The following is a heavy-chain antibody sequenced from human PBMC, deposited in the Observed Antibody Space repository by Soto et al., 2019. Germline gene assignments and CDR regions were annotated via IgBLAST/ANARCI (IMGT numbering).Heavy chain of an antibody. CDR1: GFTFSSYA. CDR2: ISGSGGST. CDR3: AKGEALGPQWLVFDY. V-gene: IGHV3-23*01. J-gene: IGHJ4*02. D-gene: IGHD6-19*01. Sequence: GGSLRLSCAACGFTFSSYAMSWVRQAPGKGLEWVSAISGSGGSTYYADSVKGQFTISRDNSKNTLYLQMNSLRAEDTAVYYCAKGEALGPQWLVFDYWGQGTLVTVSS.